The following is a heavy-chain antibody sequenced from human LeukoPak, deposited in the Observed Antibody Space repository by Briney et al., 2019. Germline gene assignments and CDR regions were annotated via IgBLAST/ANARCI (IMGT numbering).Heavy chain of an antibody. CDR2: ISWNSGSI. CDR3: ARAPSGSYRFDI. Sequence: GGSLRLSCAASGFTFDDYAMHWVRQAPGKGLEWVSGISWNSGSIGYADSVKGRFTISRDNSKNTLYLQMNSLRAEDTAVYYCARAPSGSYRFDIWGQGTMVTVSS. V-gene: IGHV3-9*01. D-gene: IGHD1-26*01. J-gene: IGHJ3*02. CDR1: GFTFDDYA.